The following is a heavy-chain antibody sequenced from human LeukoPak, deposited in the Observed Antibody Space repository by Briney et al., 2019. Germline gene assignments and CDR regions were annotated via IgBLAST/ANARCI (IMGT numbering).Heavy chain of an antibody. J-gene: IGHJ4*02. CDR1: GFTFSDYY. V-gene: IGHV3-11*04. D-gene: IGHD3-3*01. CDR3: ARADNPYYDFWSGYYSYYFDY. Sequence: GGSLRLSXAASGFTFSDYYMSWICQAPGKGLEWVSYISSSGSTIYYADSVNGRFTISRDNAKNSLYLQMNSLRAEDTAVYYCARADNPYYDFWSGYYSYYFDYWGQGTLVTVSS. CDR2: ISSSGSTI.